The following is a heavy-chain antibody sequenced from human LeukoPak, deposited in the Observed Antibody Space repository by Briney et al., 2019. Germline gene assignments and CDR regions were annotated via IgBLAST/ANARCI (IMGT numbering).Heavy chain of an antibody. D-gene: IGHD5-18*01. CDR3: ARGGYNYGYGYFDY. CDR2: IYSGGST. V-gene: IGHV3-53*01. CDR1: GFTVSSNY. Sequence: GGSLRLSCAVSGFTVSSNYMSWVRQAPGKGLEWVSVIYSGGSTYYAESVKGRFTISRDNSKNTLYLQMNSLRAEDTAVYYCARGGYNYGYGYFDYWGQGTLVTVSS. J-gene: IGHJ4*02.